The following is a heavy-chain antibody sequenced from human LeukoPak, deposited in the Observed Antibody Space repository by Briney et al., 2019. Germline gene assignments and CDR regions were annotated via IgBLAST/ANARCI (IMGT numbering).Heavy chain of an antibody. CDR1: GFTFSSYY. V-gene: IGHV3-66*02. CDR2: IYNSGST. J-gene: IGHJ4*02. Sequence: GGSLGLSCAASGFTFSSYYMSWVRQAPGKGLEWVAVIYNSGSTNYADFVKGRFTIYRDNSKNTLYLQFNSLRAEDTAVYYCARAARAGCMLYDSGEYYFDYWGQGTLVTVSS. D-gene: IGHD2-8*01. CDR3: ARAARAGCMLYDSGEYYFDY.